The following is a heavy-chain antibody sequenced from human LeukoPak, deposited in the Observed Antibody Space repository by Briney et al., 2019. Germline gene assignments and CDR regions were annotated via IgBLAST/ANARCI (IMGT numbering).Heavy chain of an antibody. CDR3: ARLSSWAKFDY. D-gene: IGHD6-13*01. CDR1: GGSHSSSSSY. V-gene: IGHV4-39*01. CDR2: DYYRGGT. Sequence: SETLSLICTVSGGSHSSSSSYWGWSRQPPGKGRERIGSDYYRGGTYYNPTLNSRGTISVDTSKNQFSLNLSSVTAADTAVYYCARLSSWAKFDYWGQGTLVTVSS. J-gene: IGHJ4*02.